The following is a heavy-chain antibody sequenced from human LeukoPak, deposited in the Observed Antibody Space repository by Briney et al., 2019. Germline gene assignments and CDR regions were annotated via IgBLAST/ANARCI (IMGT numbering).Heavy chain of an antibody. CDR1: GFTFDDYA. J-gene: IGHJ4*02. CDR3: VKDYGGNSGFFDY. D-gene: IGHD2-21*02. CDR2: ISWNNGYI. V-gene: IGHV3-9*01. Sequence: GGSLRLSCAPSGFTFDDYAMHWVRQAAGNRLEWVSGISWNNGYIGYADSVKGRFTTSRDNAEDSLYLQMNSLRAEDTAFYYCVKDYGGNSGFFDYWGQGTLVTVSS.